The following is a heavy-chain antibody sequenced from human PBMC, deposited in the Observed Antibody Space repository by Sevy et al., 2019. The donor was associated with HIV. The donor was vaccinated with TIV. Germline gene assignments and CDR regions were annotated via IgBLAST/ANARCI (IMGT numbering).Heavy chain of an antibody. J-gene: IGHJ4*02. CDR3: TLTPDYYDYVWGTDY. D-gene: IGHD3-16*01. CDR1: GFTFSNAW. Sequence: GGSLRLSCAASGFTFSNAWMSWVRQAPGKGLEWVGRIKSKTDGGTTDDAAPVKGRFTISRDDSKNTLYLQMNSLKTEDTAVYYCTLTPDYYDYVWGTDYWGQGTLVTVSS. V-gene: IGHV3-15*01. CDR2: IKSKTDGGTT.